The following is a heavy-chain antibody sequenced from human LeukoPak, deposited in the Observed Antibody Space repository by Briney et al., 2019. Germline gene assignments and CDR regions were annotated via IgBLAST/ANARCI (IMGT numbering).Heavy chain of an antibody. CDR1: GFTFSSYG. J-gene: IGHJ4*02. V-gene: IGHV3-30*02. CDR2: IRYDGSNK. Sequence: GGSLRLSCAASGFTFSSYGMHWVRQAPGKGLEWVAFIRYDGSNKYYADSVKGRFTISRDNSKNTLYLQMNSLRAEDTAVYYCAKYHLAYSIAAAFDYWGQGTLVTVSS. CDR3: AKYHLAYSIAAAFDY. D-gene: IGHD6-13*01.